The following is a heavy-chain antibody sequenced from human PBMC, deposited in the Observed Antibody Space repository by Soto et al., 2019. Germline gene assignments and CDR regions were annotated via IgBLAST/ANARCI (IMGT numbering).Heavy chain of an antibody. D-gene: IGHD3-3*01. J-gene: IGHJ6*02. CDR3: ARWYYDFWSGYYVYYGMDV. CDR1: GFTFRNYW. CDR2: IKQDGSER. V-gene: IGHV3-7*01. Sequence: GGSLRLSCVGSGFTFRNYWMSWVRQAPGKGLEWVANIKQDGSERYYVDSVKGRFTISRDNAKNSLYLQMNSLRVEDTAVYYCARWYYDFWSGYYVYYGMDVWGQGTTVTVSS.